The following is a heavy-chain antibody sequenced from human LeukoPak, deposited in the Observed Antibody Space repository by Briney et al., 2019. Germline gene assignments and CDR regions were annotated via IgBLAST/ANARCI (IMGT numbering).Heavy chain of an antibody. V-gene: IGHV4-59*02. J-gene: IGHJ3*02. Sequence: PSETLSLTCTVSGGSGTNYCWSWVRQPPGKGLEWIGYIYYTGSSNYNPSLKGRVTISLDTSKNQFSLKLSSVTAADTAVYYCARPITMSHYAFDIWGQGTMVTVSS. CDR3: ARPITMSHYAFDI. D-gene: IGHD3-22*01. CDR1: GGSGTNYC. CDR2: IYYTGSS.